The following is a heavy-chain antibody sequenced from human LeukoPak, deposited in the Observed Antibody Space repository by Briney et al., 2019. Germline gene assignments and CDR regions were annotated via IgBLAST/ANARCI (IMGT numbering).Heavy chain of an antibody. D-gene: IGHD1-26*01. V-gene: IGHV1-24*01. CDR2: FDPDDGET. CDR1: GYTLTELP. CDR3: ATGTSGSYYVGIVRPIDY. Sequence: ASVKVSCKVSGYTLTELPIHWVRQAPGKGRERMGGFDPDDGETVYAQMFQGRVTMTEDTSSDTASMELSSLRSEDTAVYYCATGTSGSYYVGIVRPIDYWGQGTLVTVSS. J-gene: IGHJ4*02.